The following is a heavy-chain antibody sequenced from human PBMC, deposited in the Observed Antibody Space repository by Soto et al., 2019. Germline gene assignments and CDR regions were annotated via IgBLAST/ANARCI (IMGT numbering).Heavy chain of an antibody. CDR1: GGSVSSGSYY. Sequence: QVQLQESGPGLVKPSETLSLTCTVSGGSVSSGSYYWSWIRQPPGKGLEWIGYIYYSGSTNYNPSTKSRVTISVDTSKNQFSLKLSSVAAADTAVYYCARDRYYAGNFLDYWGQGTLVTVSS. CDR2: IYYSGST. V-gene: IGHV4-61*01. CDR3: ARDRYYAGNFLDY. J-gene: IGHJ4*02. D-gene: IGHD6-13*01.